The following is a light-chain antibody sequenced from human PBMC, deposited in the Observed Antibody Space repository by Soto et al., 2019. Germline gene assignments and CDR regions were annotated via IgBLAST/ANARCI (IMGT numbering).Light chain of an antibody. CDR1: QGIGSF. J-gene: IGKJ1*01. CDR3: QKYDSDPRT. Sequence: DIQMTQSPSSLSASVGDRVTITCRASQGIGSFLAWYQQKPGKVPQLLIYGSSTLQSGVPSRFRGSGSGTDFTLTISSLQPEDVATYYCQKYDSDPRTFGQGTKVDI. CDR2: GSS. V-gene: IGKV1-27*01.